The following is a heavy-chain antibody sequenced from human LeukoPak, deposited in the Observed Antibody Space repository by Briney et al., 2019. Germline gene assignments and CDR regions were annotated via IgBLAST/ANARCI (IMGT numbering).Heavy chain of an antibody. D-gene: IGHD6-19*01. J-gene: IGHJ4*02. Sequence: KASETLSLTCTVSGGSISSYYWSWIRQPPGEGLEWIGYFYYGGSTNYNPALKSRVTISLETSKNQFSLKLSSVTAADTAVYYCARSGGWYYYFDYWGQGTLVTVSS. CDR1: GGSISSYY. CDR2: FYYGGST. V-gene: IGHV4-59*08. CDR3: ARSGGWYYYFDY.